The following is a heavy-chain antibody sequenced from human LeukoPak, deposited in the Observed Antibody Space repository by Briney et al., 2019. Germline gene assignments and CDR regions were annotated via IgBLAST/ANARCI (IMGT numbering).Heavy chain of an antibody. CDR3: AKASGRGLGTSWPD. J-gene: IGHJ4*02. V-gene: IGHV3-23*01. Sequence: GGSLRLSCAASGFTFSSYAMSWVRQAPGKGLEWVSAISGSGGSTYYADSVKGRFTISRDNSKNTLYLQMNSLRAEDTAVYYYAKASGRGLGTSWPDWGQGTLVTVSS. CDR2: ISGSGGST. CDR1: GFTFSSYA. D-gene: IGHD2-2*01.